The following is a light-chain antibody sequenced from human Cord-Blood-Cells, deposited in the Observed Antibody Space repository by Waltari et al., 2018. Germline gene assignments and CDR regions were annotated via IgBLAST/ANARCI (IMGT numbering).Light chain of an antibody. J-gene: IGKJ2*01. V-gene: IGKV1-5*01. CDR1: QSISSW. Sequence: DIQMNQSPSTLSASVGDRVTITSRASQSISSWFAWYQQKPGKAPKLLIYDASSLESGVPSRFSGSGSGTQFTLTISSLQPDDFATYYCEQYNSYSYTFGQGTKLEIK. CDR3: EQYNSYSYT. CDR2: DAS.